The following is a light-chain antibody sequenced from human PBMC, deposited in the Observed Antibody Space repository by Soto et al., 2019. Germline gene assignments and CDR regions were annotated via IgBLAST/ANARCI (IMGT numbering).Light chain of an antibody. CDR1: SNTIGGYNV. CDR3: CSYVGATTYV. V-gene: IGLV2-23*01. J-gene: IGLJ1*01. CDR2: EGI. Sequence: QSALTQPASVSGSPGQSITISCTGTSNTIGGYNVVSWYQQHPGKAPKVIIYEGIKRPSGVSNRFSGSISGSTASLTISGLQAEDEADYYCCSYVGATTYVFGTGTKVT.